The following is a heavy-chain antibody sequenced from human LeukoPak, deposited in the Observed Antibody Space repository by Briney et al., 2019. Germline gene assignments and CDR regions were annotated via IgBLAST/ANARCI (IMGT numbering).Heavy chain of an antibody. V-gene: IGHV3-30-3*01. D-gene: IGHD6-13*01. Sequence: GGSLRLSCAASGFTFSSYAMHWVRQAPGKGPEWVAVISYDGSNKYYADSVKGRFTISRDNSKNTLYLQMNSLRAEDTAVYYCARDNRAAGHFDYWGQGTLVTVSS. CDR3: ARDNRAAGHFDY. J-gene: IGHJ4*02. CDR1: GFTFSSYA. CDR2: ISYDGSNK.